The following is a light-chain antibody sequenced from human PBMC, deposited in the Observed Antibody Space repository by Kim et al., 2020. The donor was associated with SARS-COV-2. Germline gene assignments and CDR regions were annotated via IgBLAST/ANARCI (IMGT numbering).Light chain of an antibody. V-gene: IGLV3-1*01. CDR2: QDK. CDR3: QSWDSSTVV. J-gene: IGLJ3*02. CDR1: KLGDKY. Sequence: YELTQPPSLSVSPGQAANITCSGPKLGDKYVSWYQQKTGQSPLLVIYQDKKRPSVIPERFSGSNSGNTATLTISGAQPLDEADYYCQSWDSSTVVFGGG.